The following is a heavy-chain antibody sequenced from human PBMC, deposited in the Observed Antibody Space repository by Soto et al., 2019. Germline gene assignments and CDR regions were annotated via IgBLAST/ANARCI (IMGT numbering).Heavy chain of an antibody. CDR1: GATLSSSS. J-gene: IGHJ6*02. Sequence: VAWATSGATLSSSSISCVRNHPVQVLDCMGGIIPIFSTANYAQKFQGRVTITADESTSTAYMELSSLRSEDTAVYYCAREGEMATITDYYYYSGMAGWGRGTTFPFSS. V-gene: IGHV1-69*01. CDR2: IIPIFSTA. D-gene: IGHD5-12*01. CDR3: AREGEMATITDYYYYSGMAG.